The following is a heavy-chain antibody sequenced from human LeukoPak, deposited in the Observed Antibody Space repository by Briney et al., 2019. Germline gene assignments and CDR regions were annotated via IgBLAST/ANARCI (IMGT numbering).Heavy chain of an antibody. V-gene: IGHV1-69*13. CDR1: GGTFSSYA. CDR3: ARSVYGSGSYLTPSEP. J-gene: IGHJ5*02. CDR2: IIPIFGTA. D-gene: IGHD3-10*01. Sequence: ASVKVSCKASGGTFSSYAISWVRQAPGQGLEWMGGIIPIFGTANYAQKFQGRVTITADESTSTAYMELSSLRSEDTAVYYCARSVYGSGSYLTPSEPWGQGTLATVSS.